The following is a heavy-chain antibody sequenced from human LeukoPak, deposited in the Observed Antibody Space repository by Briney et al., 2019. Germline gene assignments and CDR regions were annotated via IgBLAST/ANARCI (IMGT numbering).Heavy chain of an antibody. Sequence: SETLSLTCTVSGGSISSYYCSWIRQPPGKGLEWIGYIYYSGSTNYNPSLKSRVTISVDTSKNQFSLKLSSVTAADTAVYYCARANYGDYPIFDYWGQGTLVTVSS. CDR2: IYYSGST. CDR3: ARANYGDYPIFDY. J-gene: IGHJ4*02. V-gene: IGHV4-59*01. CDR1: GGSISSYY. D-gene: IGHD4-17*01.